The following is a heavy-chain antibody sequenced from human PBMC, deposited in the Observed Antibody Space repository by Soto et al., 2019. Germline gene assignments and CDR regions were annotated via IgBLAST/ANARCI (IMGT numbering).Heavy chain of an antibody. CDR1: GGSSSSYY. J-gene: IGHJ6*03. Sequence: SETLSLTCTVSGGSSSSYYWSWIRQPPGKGLEWIGYIYYSGSTNYNPSLKSRVTISVDTSKNQFSLKLSSVTAADTAVYYCARGVYYDFWSGYYMDVWGKGTTVTVSS. V-gene: IGHV4-59*01. CDR3: ARGVYYDFWSGYYMDV. D-gene: IGHD3-3*01. CDR2: IYYSGST.